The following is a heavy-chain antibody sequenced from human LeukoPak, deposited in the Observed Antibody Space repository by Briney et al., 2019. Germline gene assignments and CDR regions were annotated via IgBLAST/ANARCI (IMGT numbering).Heavy chain of an antibody. Sequence: GASVKVSCKASGGTFSSYAISWARQAPGQGLEWMGRIIPILGIANYAQKFQGRVTITADKSTSTAYMELSSLRSEDTAVYYCASAYYYDSSGYYPDYWGQGTLVTVSS. J-gene: IGHJ4*02. CDR1: GGTFSSYA. CDR2: IIPILGIA. D-gene: IGHD3-22*01. V-gene: IGHV1-69*04. CDR3: ASAYYYDSSGYYPDY.